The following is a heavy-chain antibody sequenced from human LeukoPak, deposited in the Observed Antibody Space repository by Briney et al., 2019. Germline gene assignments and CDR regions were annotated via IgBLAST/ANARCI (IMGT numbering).Heavy chain of an antibody. V-gene: IGHV1-69*04. J-gene: IGHJ6*02. CDR3: ARMGFYDYYGMDV. CDR1: GGTFSSYA. Sequence: SVKVSCKASGGTFSSYAISWVRQAPGQGLEWMGRIIPIFGIANYAQKFQGRVTITADKSTSTAYMELSSLRSEDTAVYYCARMGFYDYYGMDVWGQGTTVTVSS. D-gene: IGHD5-24*01. CDR2: IIPIFGIA.